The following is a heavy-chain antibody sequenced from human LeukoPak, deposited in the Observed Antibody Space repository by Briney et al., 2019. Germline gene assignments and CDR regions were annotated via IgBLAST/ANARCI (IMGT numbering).Heavy chain of an antibody. CDR2: IDPSGGT. D-gene: IGHD3-16*01. V-gene: IGHV4-34*01. CDR3: ARHGGYYFDY. CDR1: GGSFSGYY. Sequence: SETLSLTCVVYGGSFSGYYWSWIRQPPGKGLEWIGQIDPSGGTNYNPSLKSRVTISGDTSKNQFSLKLSSVTAADTAVYYCARHGGYYFDYWGQGTLVTVSS. J-gene: IGHJ4*02.